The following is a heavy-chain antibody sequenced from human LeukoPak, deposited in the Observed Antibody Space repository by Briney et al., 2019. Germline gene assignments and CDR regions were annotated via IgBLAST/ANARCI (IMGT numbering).Heavy chain of an antibody. D-gene: IGHD1/OR15-1a*01. V-gene: IGHV3-21*01. J-gene: IGHJ2*01. CDR1: GFTFSTYS. CDR3: ARVPGTSGGHWYFDL. CDR2: ISSSSSFI. Sequence: PGGSLRLSCAASGFTFSTYSMNWVRQAPGKGLEWVSSISSSSSFIYYADSVKSRFTISRDNAKNSLYLQMNSLRAEDTAVYHCARVPGTSGGHWYFDLWGHGTLVTVSS.